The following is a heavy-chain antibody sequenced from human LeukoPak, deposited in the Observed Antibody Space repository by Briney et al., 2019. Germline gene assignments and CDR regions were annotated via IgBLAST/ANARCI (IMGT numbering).Heavy chain of an antibody. CDR2: ISSSSSYI. J-gene: IGHJ4*02. D-gene: IGHD3-10*01. V-gene: IGHV3-21*01. Sequence: GGSLRLSCAASGFTFSGYSMNWVRQAPGKGLEWVSSISSSSSYIYYADSVKGRFTISRDNAKNSLYLQMNSLRAEDTAVYYCARVVWFGETIDYWGQGTLVTVSS. CDR3: ARVVWFGETIDY. CDR1: GFTFSGYS.